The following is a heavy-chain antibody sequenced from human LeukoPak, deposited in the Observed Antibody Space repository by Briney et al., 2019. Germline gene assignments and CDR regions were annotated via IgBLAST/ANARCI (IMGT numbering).Heavy chain of an antibody. D-gene: IGHD3-22*01. CDR2: ISWNSGSI. Sequence: PGGSLRLSCAASGFTVSHNFMSWVRQAPGKGLEWVSGISWNSGSIGYADSVKGRFTISRDNAKNSLYLQMNSLRAEDTALYYCAKDYYYDSSGYYYLDYWGQGTLVTVSS. CDR1: GFTVSHNF. V-gene: IGHV3-9*01. J-gene: IGHJ4*02. CDR3: AKDYYYDSSGYYYLDY.